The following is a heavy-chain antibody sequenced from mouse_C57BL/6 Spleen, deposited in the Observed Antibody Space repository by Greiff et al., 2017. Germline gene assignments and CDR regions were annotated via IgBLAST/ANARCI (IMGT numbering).Heavy chain of an antibody. CDR2: IDPENGDT. V-gene: IGHV14-4*01. CDR3: TRGYGSSW. CDR1: GFNIKDDY. Sequence: VQLQQSGAELVRPGASVKLSCTASGFNIKDDYMHWVKQRPEQGLEWIGWIDPENGDTEYASKFQGKATITADTSSNTAYLQLSSLTSEDTAVYYCTRGYGSSWGGQGTTLTVSS. J-gene: IGHJ2*01. D-gene: IGHD1-1*01.